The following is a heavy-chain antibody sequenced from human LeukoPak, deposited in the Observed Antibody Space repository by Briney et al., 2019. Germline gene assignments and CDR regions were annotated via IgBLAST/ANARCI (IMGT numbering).Heavy chain of an antibody. V-gene: IGHV4-34*01. CDR1: GGSFSGYY. Sequence: PSETLSLTCAVYGGSFSGYYWSWIRQPPGKGLEWIGEINHSGSTNYNPSLKSRVTISVDTSKNQFSLKLSSVTAADTAVYYCARGAPPHYYGSGRYYRPPYYFDYWGQGTLVTVSS. J-gene: IGHJ4*02. CDR3: ARGAPPHYYGSGRYYRPPYYFDY. D-gene: IGHD3-10*01. CDR2: INHSGST.